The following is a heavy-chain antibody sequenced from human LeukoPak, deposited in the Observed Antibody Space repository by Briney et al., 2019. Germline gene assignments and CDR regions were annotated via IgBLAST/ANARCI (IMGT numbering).Heavy chain of an antibody. CDR3: ARGIDSSGPNFDY. Sequence: SETLSLTCTVSGGSISSSSYYWGWIRQPPGKGLEWIGSIYYSGSTYYNPSLKSRVTISVDTSKNQFSLKLSSVTAADTAVYYCARGIDSSGPNFDYWGQGTLVTVSS. V-gene: IGHV4-39*01. J-gene: IGHJ4*02. CDR2: IYYSGST. D-gene: IGHD3-22*01. CDR1: GGSISSSSYY.